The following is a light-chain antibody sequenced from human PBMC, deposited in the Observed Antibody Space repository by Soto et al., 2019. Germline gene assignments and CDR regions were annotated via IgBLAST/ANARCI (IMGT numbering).Light chain of an antibody. CDR2: EVS. CDR3: LSYADTAYV. Sequence: QSVLTQPPSASGSPGQSVTISCAGTSSDVGGYNYVSWYQQYPGKVPKLMIYEVSERPSGVPDRFSGSKSGNTAFLTVSGLQDEDEADYYCLSYADTAYVFGTGTKVTV. V-gene: IGLV2-8*01. CDR1: SSDVGGYNY. J-gene: IGLJ1*01.